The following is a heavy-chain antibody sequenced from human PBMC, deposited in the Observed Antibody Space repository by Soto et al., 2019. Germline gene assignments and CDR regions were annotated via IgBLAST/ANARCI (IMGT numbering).Heavy chain of an antibody. J-gene: IGHJ4*02. V-gene: IGHV3-53*01. CDR3: AKAPGSYGYSDYFDY. Sequence: GGSLRLSCAASGSTVSSSYMSWVRQAPGKGLEWVSVIYSAGNTYYADSVKGRFTISRDNSKNTLYLQMDGLRAEDTALYYCAKAPGSYGYSDYFDYWGQETLITVPQ. CDR1: GSTVSSSY. CDR2: IYSAGNT. D-gene: IGHD5-18*01.